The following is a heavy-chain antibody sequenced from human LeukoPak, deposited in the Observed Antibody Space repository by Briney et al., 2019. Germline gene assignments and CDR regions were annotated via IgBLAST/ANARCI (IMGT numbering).Heavy chain of an antibody. CDR1: GGSISSYY. Sequence: SETLSLTCTVSGGSISSYYWSWIRQPPGKGLEWIGYIYYSGSTNYNPSLKSRVTISVDTSKNQFSLKLSSVTAADTAVYYCARDARGYGGRWFDPWGQGTLVTVSS. CDR3: ARDARGYGGRWFDP. V-gene: IGHV4-59*12. CDR2: IYYSGST. D-gene: IGHD3-22*01. J-gene: IGHJ5*02.